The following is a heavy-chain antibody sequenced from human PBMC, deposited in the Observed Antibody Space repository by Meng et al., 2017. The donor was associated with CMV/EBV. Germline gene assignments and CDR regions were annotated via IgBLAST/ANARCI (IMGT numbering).Heavy chain of an antibody. V-gene: IGHV1-69*12. CDR1: GGTFSSYA. CDR2: IIPIFGTA. J-gene: IGHJ4*02. D-gene: IGHD5-24*01. Sequence: GLLVQAGAVGKKPGSVVNVCCKSSGGTFSSYAISWVRQAPGQGLEWMGGIIPIFGTANYAQKFQGRVTITADESTSTAYMELSSLRSEDTAVYYCARMPRDGYNYIDYWGQGTLVTVSS. CDR3: ARMPRDGYNYIDY.